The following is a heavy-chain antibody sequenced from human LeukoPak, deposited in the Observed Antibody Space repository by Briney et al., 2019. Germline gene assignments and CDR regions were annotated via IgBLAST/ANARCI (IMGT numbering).Heavy chain of an antibody. CDR1: GGSISSYS. V-gene: IGHV4-59*08. CDR3: ARHDDYGRAFDI. Sequence: SETLSLTCTVSGGSISSYSWTWVRQPPGKGLEWIGYIYYSGSTDYNPSLKSRVTISVDTSKNQFSLKLSSVTAADTAVYYCARHDDYGRAFDIWGQGTMVTVSS. D-gene: IGHD4-17*01. J-gene: IGHJ3*02. CDR2: IYYSGST.